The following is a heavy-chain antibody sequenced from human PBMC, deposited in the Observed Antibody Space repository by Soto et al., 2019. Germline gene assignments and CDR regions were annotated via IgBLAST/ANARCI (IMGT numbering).Heavy chain of an antibody. D-gene: IGHD1-7*01. Sequence: PSETLSLTCTVSGGSISSGGYYWSWIRQHPGKGLEWIGYIYYSGSTYYNPSLKSRVTISVDTSKNQFSLKLSSVTAADTAVYYCARYNWNYCAFDIWGQGTMVTVSS. CDR1: GGSISSGGYY. V-gene: IGHV4-31*03. CDR3: ARYNWNYCAFDI. CDR2: IYYSGST. J-gene: IGHJ3*02.